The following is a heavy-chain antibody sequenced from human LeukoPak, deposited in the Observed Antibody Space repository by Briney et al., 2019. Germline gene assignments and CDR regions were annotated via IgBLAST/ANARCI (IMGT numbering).Heavy chain of an antibody. V-gene: IGHV4-39*07. D-gene: IGHD1-26*01. CDR3: ARDPGGATAFDY. CDR1: GFTFSSYW. CDR2: IYYSGST. Sequence: GSLRLSCAASGFTFSSYWMSWVRQPPGKGLEWIGSIYYSGSTYYNPSLKSRVTMSVDTSKNQFSLKLSSVTAADTAVYYCARDPGGATAFDYWGQGTLVTVSS. J-gene: IGHJ4*02.